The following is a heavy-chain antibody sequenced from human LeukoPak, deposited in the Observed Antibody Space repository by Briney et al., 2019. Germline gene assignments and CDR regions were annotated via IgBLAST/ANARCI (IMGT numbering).Heavy chain of an antibody. CDR2: ISASGGST. V-gene: IGHV3-23*01. CDR1: GFTFSSYA. CDR3: AKDRGYSSSWSQTVPH. J-gene: IGHJ1*01. Sequence: PGGSLRLSCAASGFTFSSYAMSWVRQAPGKGLEWVSAISASGGSTYYADSVKGRFTISRDNSKNTLYLQMNSLRAEDTAVYYCAKDRGYSSSWSQTVPHWGQGTLVTVSS. D-gene: IGHD6-13*01.